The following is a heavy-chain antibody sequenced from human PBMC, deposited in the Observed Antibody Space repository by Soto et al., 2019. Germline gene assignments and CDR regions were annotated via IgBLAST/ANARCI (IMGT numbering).Heavy chain of an antibody. J-gene: IGHJ5*02. Sequence: ASVKVSFMASRYTVTSCGISCLRQAPGQGLDWMGWISAYNGNTNYAQKLQGRVTITTDTSTSTAYMELRSLRSDDTAVYYCARHKYSSSWHNWFDPWGQGTLVTVSS. CDR2: ISAYNGNT. V-gene: IGHV1-18*01. CDR1: RYTVTSCG. D-gene: IGHD6-13*01. CDR3: ARHKYSSSWHNWFDP.